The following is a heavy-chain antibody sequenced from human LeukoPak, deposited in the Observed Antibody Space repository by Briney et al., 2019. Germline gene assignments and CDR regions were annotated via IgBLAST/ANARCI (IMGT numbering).Heavy chain of an antibody. J-gene: IGHJ4*02. D-gene: IGHD2-2*01. Sequence: SETLSLTCAVYGGSFSGYYWSWIRQPPGKGLEWIGEINHSGSTNYNPSLKSRVTISVDTSKNQFSLKLSSVTAADTAVYYCARRTGDIVVVPAATPPGGYYFDYWGQGTLVTVSS. CDR1: GGSFSGYY. V-gene: IGHV4-34*01. CDR2: INHSGST. CDR3: ARRTGDIVVVPAATPPGGYYFDY.